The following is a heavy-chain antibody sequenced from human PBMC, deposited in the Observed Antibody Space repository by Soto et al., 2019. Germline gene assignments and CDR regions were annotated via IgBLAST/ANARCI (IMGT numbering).Heavy chain of an antibody. CDR1: GGSISSSSYY. CDR3: ARWTGYDFLTSGAFDP. J-gene: IGHJ5*02. D-gene: IGHD3-3*01. V-gene: IGHV4-39*01. Sequence: SETLSLTCTVSGGSISSSSYYWGWIRQPPGKGLEWIGSIYYSGSTYYNPSLKSRVTISVDTSKNQFSLKLSSVTAADTAVYYCARWTGYDFLTSGAFDPWGQGTLVTVSS. CDR2: IYYSGST.